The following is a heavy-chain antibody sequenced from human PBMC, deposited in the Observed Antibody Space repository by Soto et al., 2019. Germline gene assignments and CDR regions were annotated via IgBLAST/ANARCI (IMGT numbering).Heavy chain of an antibody. V-gene: IGHV1-69*13. D-gene: IGHD1-26*01. J-gene: IGHJ6*02. CDR1: GGTFSSYA. CDR2: IIPTFAPA. CDR3: ARAIVGAMYSGMDV. Sequence: SVKVSCKASGGTFSSYAISWVPQAPGQGLELRGGIIPTFAPANYAHKFQGRVTITADESTSTAYMELSSLRSEDTAVYYCARAIVGAMYSGMDVWG.